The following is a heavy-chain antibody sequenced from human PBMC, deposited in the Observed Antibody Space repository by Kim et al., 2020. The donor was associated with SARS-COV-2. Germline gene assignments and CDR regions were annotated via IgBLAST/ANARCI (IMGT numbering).Heavy chain of an antibody. CDR3: ARDGADGDYVGWFDP. D-gene: IGHD4-17*01. V-gene: IGHV3-66*01. J-gene: IGHJ5*02. Sequence: DSVKGRFTISRDNSKNTLYLQMNSLRAEDTAVYYCARDGADGDYVGWFDPWGQGTLVTVSS.